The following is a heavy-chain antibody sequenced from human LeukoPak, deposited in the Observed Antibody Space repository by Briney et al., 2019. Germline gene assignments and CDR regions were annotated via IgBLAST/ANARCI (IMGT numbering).Heavy chain of an antibody. CDR2: IDPSDSYT. V-gene: IGHV5-10-1*01. J-gene: IGHJ5*02. CDR3: ARVSFSNWFDP. Sequence: GESLKISCKGSGYIFTSYWIAWVRQMPGKGLEWMGRIDPSDSYTDYSPSFQGHVTISVDKSINTAYLQWSSLKASDTAMYYCARVSFSNWFDPWGQGTLVTVSS. CDR1: GYIFTSYW.